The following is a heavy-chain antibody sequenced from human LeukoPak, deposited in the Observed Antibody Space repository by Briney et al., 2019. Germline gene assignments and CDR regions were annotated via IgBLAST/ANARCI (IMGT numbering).Heavy chain of an antibody. J-gene: IGHJ4*02. CDR1: GGSISSSSYY. CDR3: ARLPYYYDSSGYRH. V-gene: IGHV4-39*01. Sequence: SETLSLTCTVSGGSISSSSYYWGWIRQPPGKGLEWIGSIYYSGSTYYNPSFKSRVTISVDTSKNQFSLKLSSVTAADTAVYYCARLPYYYDSSGYRHWGQGTLVTVSS. CDR2: IYYSGST. D-gene: IGHD3-22*01.